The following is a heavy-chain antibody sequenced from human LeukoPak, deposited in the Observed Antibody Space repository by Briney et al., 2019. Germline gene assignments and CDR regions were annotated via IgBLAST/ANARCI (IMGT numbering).Heavy chain of an antibody. D-gene: IGHD5-24*01. Sequence: ASVKVSCKASGYTFTSYAIHWVRQAPGQRLEWMGWISAGNGNTKYSQNFQGRVTFISNTSATTAFMELSSLRSEDTAVYYCARDSRDGYSFHYFDYWGQGTLVTVSS. CDR1: GYTFTSYA. CDR2: ISAGNGNT. CDR3: ARDSRDGYSFHYFDY. V-gene: IGHV1-3*01. J-gene: IGHJ4*02.